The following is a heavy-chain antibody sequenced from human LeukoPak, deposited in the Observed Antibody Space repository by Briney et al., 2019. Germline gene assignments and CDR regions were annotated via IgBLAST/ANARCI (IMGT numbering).Heavy chain of an antibody. Sequence: GASVKVSCKASGYTFTSYDINWVRQATGQGLEWMGWMNPNSGNTGYAQKFQGRVTMTRNTSISTAYMELSSLRSEDTAVYYCARGPHQDYYDSSGYYGVYYYGMDVWGQGTTVTVSS. J-gene: IGHJ6*02. CDR1: GYTFTSYD. D-gene: IGHD3-22*01. V-gene: IGHV1-8*02. CDR3: ARGPHQDYYDSSGYYGVYYYGMDV. CDR2: MNPNSGNT.